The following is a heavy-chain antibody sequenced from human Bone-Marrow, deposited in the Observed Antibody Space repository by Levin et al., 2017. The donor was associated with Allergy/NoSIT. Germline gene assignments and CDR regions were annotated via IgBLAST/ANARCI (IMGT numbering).Heavy chain of an antibody. Sequence: SETLSLTCTVSGVSISRNYWNWIRQPPGKRLEWIGYVHDSDTTYNPSLKSRVTISSDSSRNQFSLKLTSVTAADTAIYYCAREGLSENSAYYYDYWGPGTLVIVSS. D-gene: IGHD3-22*01. V-gene: IGHV4-59*01. CDR1: GVSISRNY. CDR3: AREGLSENSAYYYDY. J-gene: IGHJ4*02. CDR2: VHDSDT.